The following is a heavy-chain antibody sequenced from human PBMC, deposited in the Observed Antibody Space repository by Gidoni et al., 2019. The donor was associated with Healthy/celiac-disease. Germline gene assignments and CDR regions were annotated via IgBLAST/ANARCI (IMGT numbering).Heavy chain of an antibody. Sequence: QVQLQESGPGLVKPSETLSLTCTVSGYSSRSGDYWGWIRQPPGKGLEWIGSIYHSGSTYYPPSLSRRVTLSVDTSKTQFSLKLSSVTAAATTVYYCASLTLGKTVTTYYWSFDLWGRGTLVTVSS. V-gene: IGHV4-38-2*02. J-gene: IGHJ2*01. CDR2: IYHSGST. CDR3: ASLTLGKTVTTYYWSFDL. D-gene: IGHD4-17*01. CDR1: GYSSRSGDY.